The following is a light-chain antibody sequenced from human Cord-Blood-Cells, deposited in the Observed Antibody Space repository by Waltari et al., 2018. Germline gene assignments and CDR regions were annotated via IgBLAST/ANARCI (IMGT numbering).Light chain of an antibody. CDR1: SRDVGGYNY. CDR3: SSYTSSSTVV. Sequence: QSALTQPASVSGSPGQSITISCTGTSRDVGGYNYVSWYQQHPGKAPKLMLYDVSNRPSGVSNRFSGSKSGNTASLTISGLQAEDEAEYYCSSYTSSSTVVFGGGTKLTVL. J-gene: IGLJ2*01. V-gene: IGLV2-14*01. CDR2: DVS.